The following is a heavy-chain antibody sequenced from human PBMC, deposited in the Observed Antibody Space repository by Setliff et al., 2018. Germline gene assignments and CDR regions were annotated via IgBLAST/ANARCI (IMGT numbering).Heavy chain of an antibody. CDR1: GYSFSTYA. V-gene: IGHV7-4-1*02. CDR3: ARESRFATIVGKGDYYMDV. CDR2: INTNSGNP. D-gene: IGHD3-16*02. J-gene: IGHJ6*03. Sequence: ASVKVSCKASGYSFSTYAMSWIRQAPGQGLAWIGWINTNSGNPSYAQGFTGRFVFSLDTSVSTAYLQISSLKPEDTAMYYCARESRFATIVGKGDYYMDVWGKGTTVTVSS.